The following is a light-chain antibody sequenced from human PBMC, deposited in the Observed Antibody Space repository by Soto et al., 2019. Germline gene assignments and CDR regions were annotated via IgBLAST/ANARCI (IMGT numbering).Light chain of an antibody. J-gene: IGLJ3*02. V-gene: IGLV1-36*01. CDR2: YDD. CDR1: SSNIENNA. Sequence: QSVLTQRPSVSAAPRQRVTISCSGSSSNIENNAVNWYQQLPGKAPKLLIYYDDVLSSGVSDRFSGSKSGTSASLAISGLQAEDEADYYCSAWDDSLHGVVFGVGTKLTVL. CDR3: SAWDDSLHGVV.